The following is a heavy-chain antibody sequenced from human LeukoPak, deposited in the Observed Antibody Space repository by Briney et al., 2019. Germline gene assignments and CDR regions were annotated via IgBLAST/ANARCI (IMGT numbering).Heavy chain of an antibody. CDR2: ISYDGSNK. D-gene: IGHD3-22*01. CDR3: AKDRGDYYDSSGYSPWFDP. V-gene: IGHV3-30*18. CDR1: GFTFSSYG. Sequence: GGSLRLSCAASGFTFSSYGMRWVRQAPGRGLEWVAVISYDGSNKYYADSVKGRFTISRDNSKNTLYLQMNSLRAEDTAVYYCAKDRGDYYDSSGYSPWFDPWGQGTLVTASS. J-gene: IGHJ5*02.